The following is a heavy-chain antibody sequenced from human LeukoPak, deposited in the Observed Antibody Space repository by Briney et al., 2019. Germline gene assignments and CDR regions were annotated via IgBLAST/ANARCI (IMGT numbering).Heavy chain of an antibody. CDR3: STRIVVIRVILVGFHKEAYYFYS. V-gene: IGHV3-23*01. J-gene: IGHJ4*02. CDR1: GITLSNYG. D-gene: IGHD2-15*01. Sequence: GGSLRLSCAVSGITLSNYGMSWVRQAPGKGLEWVAGISGSGGSTYSADSVKGRFTISRDNPTNTLYLQMNSLRAEATPGYFFSTRIVVIRVILVGFHKEAYYFYSWGQGALVTVSS. CDR2: ISGSGGST.